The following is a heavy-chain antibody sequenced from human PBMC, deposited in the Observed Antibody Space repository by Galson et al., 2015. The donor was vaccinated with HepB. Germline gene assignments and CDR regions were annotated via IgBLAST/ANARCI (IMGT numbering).Heavy chain of an antibody. Sequence: SLRLSCAASGFALSDAWMSWVRQTPGKGLEWVGRLKRETDGGTSDYAAPVKGRFAISRDDSKNTVYLQMNSLKTEDTAIYYCTTVKTGTPNAPGGYWGQGTLVTVSS. CDR3: TTVKTGTPNAPGGY. D-gene: IGHD1-7*01. CDR2: LKRETDGGTS. J-gene: IGHJ4*02. V-gene: IGHV3-15*01. CDR1: GFALSDAW.